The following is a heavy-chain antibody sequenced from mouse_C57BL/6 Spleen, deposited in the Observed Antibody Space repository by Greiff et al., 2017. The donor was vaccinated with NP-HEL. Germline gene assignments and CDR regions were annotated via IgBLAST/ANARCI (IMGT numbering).Heavy chain of an antibody. CDR3: ARNWDEYFDY. J-gene: IGHJ2*01. Sequence: QVQLTESGAELARPGASVQLSCKASGYTFTSYGLSWVKQRTGQGLEWIGEIYPRSGNTYYNEKFKGKATLTADKSSSTAYMELRSLTSEDSAVYFCARNWDEYFDYWGQGTTLTVSS. D-gene: IGHD4-1*01. V-gene: IGHV1-81*01. CDR2: IYPRSGNT. CDR1: GYTFTSYG.